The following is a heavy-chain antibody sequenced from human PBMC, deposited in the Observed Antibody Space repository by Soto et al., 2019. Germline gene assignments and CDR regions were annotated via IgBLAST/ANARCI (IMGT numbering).Heavy chain of an antibody. J-gene: IGHJ4*02. CDR2: IYYSGST. CDR3: ARHAGIFGVVIIGYFDY. Sequence: SETLSLTCTVSGGSISSYYWSWIRQPPGKGLEWIGYIYYSGSTNYNPSLKIRVTISVDTSKNQFSLKLISVTAADTAVYYCARHAGIFGVVIIGYFDYWGQGTLVTVSS. V-gene: IGHV4-59*08. CDR1: GGSISSYY. D-gene: IGHD3-3*01.